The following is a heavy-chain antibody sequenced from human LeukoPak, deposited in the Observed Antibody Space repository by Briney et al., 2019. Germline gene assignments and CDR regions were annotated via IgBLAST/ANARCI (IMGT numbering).Heavy chain of an antibody. CDR1: GFTFSDYS. D-gene: IGHD3-22*01. V-gene: IGHV4-30-2*01. CDR2: IYHSGST. J-gene: IGHJ2*01. CDR3: ARVVESSGYATLYWYFDL. Sequence: LRLSCTASGFTFSDYSMSWIRQPPGKGLEWIGYIYHSGSTYYNPSLKSRVTISVDRSKNQFSLKLSSVTAADTAVYYCARVVESSGYATLYWYFDLWGRGTLVTVSS.